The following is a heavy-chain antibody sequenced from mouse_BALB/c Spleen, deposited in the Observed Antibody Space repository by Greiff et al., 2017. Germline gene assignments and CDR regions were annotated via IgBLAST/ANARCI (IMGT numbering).Heavy chain of an antibody. V-gene: IGHV6-6*02. CDR1: GFTFSNYW. D-gene: IGHD2-2*01. Sequence: EVKVEESGGGLVQPGGSMKLSCVASGFTFSNYWMNWVRQSPEKGLEWVAEIRLKSNNYATHYAESVKGRFTISRDDSKSSVYLQMNNLRAEDTGIYYCTRVGYDKDWYFDVWGAGTTVTVSS. CDR2: IRLKSNNYAT. CDR3: TRVGYDKDWYFDV. J-gene: IGHJ1*01.